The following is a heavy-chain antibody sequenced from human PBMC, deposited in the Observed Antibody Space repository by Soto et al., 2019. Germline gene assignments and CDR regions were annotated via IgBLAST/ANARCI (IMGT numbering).Heavy chain of an antibody. CDR3: ARTGHGDYSYFDY. CDR1: GYTCTGHY. J-gene: IGHJ4*02. D-gene: IGHD4-17*01. V-gene: IGHV1-2*02. CDR2: ISPKNGDT. Sequence: RASVKVSGKASGYTCTGHYVHWVRQATGQGLEWMGWISPKNGDTNYAQKFHRRVTMTRDKSISTAYMELSSLRSDDTAVYFCARTGHGDYSYFDYWGLGTLVTVPS.